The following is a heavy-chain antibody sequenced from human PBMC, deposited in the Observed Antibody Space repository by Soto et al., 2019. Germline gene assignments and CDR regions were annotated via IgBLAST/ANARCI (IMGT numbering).Heavy chain of an antibody. CDR2: ISYDGSNK. J-gene: IGHJ4*02. D-gene: IGHD3-10*01. CDR3: ATLSTRGVSPFDY. CDR1: GFTFSSYG. V-gene: IGHV3-30*03. Sequence: PGGSLRLSCAASGFTFSSYGMHWVRQAPGKGLEWVAVISYDGSNKYYADSVKGRFTISRDNSKNTLYLQMNSLRAEDTAVYYCATLSTRGVSPFDYWGQGTLVTVSS.